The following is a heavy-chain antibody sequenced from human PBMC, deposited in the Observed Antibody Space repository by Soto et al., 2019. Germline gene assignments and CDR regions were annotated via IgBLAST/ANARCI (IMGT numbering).Heavy chain of an antibody. Sequence: EAQLVESGGGLVQPGGSLRLSCAASGFTFSNYEMRWVRQAPGKGLEYVSGISNNGAHTDYAKSVTGRFTISRDNSETTLYFQMGSLRDSGMALYFCATGRYGSRWADVYMDVCGRGST. V-gene: IGHV3-64*01. J-gene: IGHJ6*03. CDR1: GFTFSNYE. CDR2: ISNNGAHT. CDR3: ATGRYGSRWADVYMDV. D-gene: IGHD6-13*01.